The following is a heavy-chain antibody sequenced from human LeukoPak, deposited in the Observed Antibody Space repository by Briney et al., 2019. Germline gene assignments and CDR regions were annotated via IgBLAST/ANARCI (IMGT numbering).Heavy chain of an antibody. CDR3: ASRSAATDAFDI. J-gene: IGHJ3*02. Sequence: GASVKVSCKASGYTFTTYGLSWVRQAPGQGLEWMGWITAYNGNTKYAQKLQGRVTMTTDTSTNTAYVELRSLRSDDTAVYYCASRSAATDAFDIWGQGTMVTVSS. V-gene: IGHV1-18*01. D-gene: IGHD2-15*01. CDR1: GYTFTTYG. CDR2: ITAYNGNT.